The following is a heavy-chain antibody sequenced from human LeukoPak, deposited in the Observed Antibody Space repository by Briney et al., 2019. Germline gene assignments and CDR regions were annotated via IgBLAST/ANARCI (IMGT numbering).Heavy chain of an antibody. CDR3: AHRRSTDYGGNSADDY. J-gene: IGHJ4*02. D-gene: IGHD4-23*01. CDR2: MYWNDDK. V-gene: IGHV2-5*01. Sequence: PGPTLVKPTQTLTLTCTVSGVGLSTSGVGGGWIRQPPGKALEWLALMYWNDDKRYSPSLKSRLTSTKDTSKNQVVLTMTNMDPLDTATYYCAHRRSTDYGGNSADDYWGQGTLVTVSS. CDR1: GVGLSTSGVG.